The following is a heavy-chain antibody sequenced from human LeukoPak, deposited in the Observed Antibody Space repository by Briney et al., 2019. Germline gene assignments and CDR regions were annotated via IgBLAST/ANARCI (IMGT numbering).Heavy chain of an antibody. CDR1: GFTFSNYW. CDR2: INRDGSER. V-gene: IGHV3-7*03. J-gene: IGHJ6*02. Sequence: GGSLRLSCAASGFTFSNYWMTWVRQAPGKGLEWVANINRDGSERYYVDSVKGRFTISRDDAKSSLYVQMNSLRAEDTAVYYCARRNAMDVWGQGTTVIVFS. CDR3: ARRNAMDV.